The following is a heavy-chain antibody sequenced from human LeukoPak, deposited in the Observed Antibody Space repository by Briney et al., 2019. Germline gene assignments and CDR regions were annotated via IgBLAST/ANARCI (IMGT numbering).Heavy chain of an antibody. J-gene: IGHJ4*02. D-gene: IGHD2-15*01. CDR3: AREIPGSGVAFDY. CDR2: IYPSGST. Sequence: SQTLSLTCTVSGGSINSGDYYWSWIRQPAGKGLEWIGRIYPSGSTQYNPSLKGRVTMSVDTSKNQFSLKLSSVTAADTAVYYCAREIPGSGVAFDYWGQGTLVTVSS. CDR1: GGSINSGDYY. V-gene: IGHV4-61*02.